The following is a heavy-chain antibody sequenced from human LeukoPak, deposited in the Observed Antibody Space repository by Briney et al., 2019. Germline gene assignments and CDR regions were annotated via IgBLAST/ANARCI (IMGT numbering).Heavy chain of an antibody. CDR2: ISVSGGNT. V-gene: IGHV3-23*01. CDR3: AKYSVAGSCRYMVA. D-gene: IGHD6-19*01. J-gene: IGHJ6*03. Sequence: GGSLRLSCAASGFTFSSYSINWVRQAPGKGLEWVSDISVSGGNTYYADSVKGRFTNSRDNSKNTIYLQMKSLRAEDTAVYYCAKYSVAGSCRYMVAWGKGTTVTVSS. CDR1: GFTFSSYS.